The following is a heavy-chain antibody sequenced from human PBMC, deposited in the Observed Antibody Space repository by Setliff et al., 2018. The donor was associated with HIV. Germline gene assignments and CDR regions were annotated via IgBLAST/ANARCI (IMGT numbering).Heavy chain of an antibody. Sequence: SETLSLTCAVYDGSFSGYYWIWIRQPQGKGLEWIGEITHSGSTNYNPSLKSRVTISVNTSKNQFSLKLTSVTAADTAVYYCARDDYHDSSGYEGASYWGRGTLVTVSS. V-gene: IGHV4-34*01. CDR1: DGSFSGYY. J-gene: IGHJ4*02. CDR3: ARDDYHDSSGYEGASY. D-gene: IGHD3-22*01. CDR2: ITHSGST.